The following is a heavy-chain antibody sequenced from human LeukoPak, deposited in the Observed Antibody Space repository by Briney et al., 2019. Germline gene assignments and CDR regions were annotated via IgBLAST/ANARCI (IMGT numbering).Heavy chain of an antibody. CDR3: AKDQWGAIRGEFDY. CDR2: MSGSGGST. J-gene: IGHJ4*02. Sequence: PGGSLRLSCAASGFTFSSYAMSWVRQAPGEGLEWVSGMSGSGGSTYYADSVKGRFTISRDNSKNTLYLQMNSLRAEDTAVYYCAKDQWGAIRGEFDYWGQGTLVTVSS. CDR1: GFTFSSYA. V-gene: IGHV3-23*01. D-gene: IGHD3-10*01.